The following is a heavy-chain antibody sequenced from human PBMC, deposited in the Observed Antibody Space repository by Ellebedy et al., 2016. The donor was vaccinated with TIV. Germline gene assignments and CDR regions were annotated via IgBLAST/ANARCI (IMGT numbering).Heavy chain of an antibody. CDR3: ASFGGTTNDY. V-gene: IGHV4-61*01. CDR1: GGSVSSGSYY. J-gene: IGHJ4*02. CDR2: IYYSGST. Sequence: SETLSLTXTVSGGSVSSGSYYWSWIRQPPGKGLEWIGYIYYSGSTNYNPSLKSRVTISVDKSKNQFSLKLSSVTAADTAVYYCASFGGTTNDYWGQGTLVTVSS. D-gene: IGHD4-23*01.